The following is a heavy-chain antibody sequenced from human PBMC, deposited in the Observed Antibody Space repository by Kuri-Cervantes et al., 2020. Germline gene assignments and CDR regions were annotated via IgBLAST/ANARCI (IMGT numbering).Heavy chain of an antibody. J-gene: IGHJ4*02. CDR1: GGSISSSSYY. D-gene: IGHD3-22*01. Sequence: SETLSLTCTVSGGSISSSSYYWGWIRQPPGKGLEWIGSIYYSGSTYHNPSLKSRVTISVHTSKNQFSLKLSSVTAADTAVYYCARRDDTSGSPYFDYWGQGTLVTVSS. V-gene: IGHV4-39*01. CDR3: ARRDDTSGSPYFDY. CDR2: IYYSGST.